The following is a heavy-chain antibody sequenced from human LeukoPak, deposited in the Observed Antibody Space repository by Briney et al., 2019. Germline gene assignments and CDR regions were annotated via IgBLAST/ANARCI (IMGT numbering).Heavy chain of an antibody. CDR1: GFSFSNHW. Sequence: GGSLRLSCAASGFSFSNHWMHWVRQVPGKGLVWVSRINSDGSSTTYADSVKGRFTISRDNAKNTLYLQMNSLRDEDTAVYYCTRDVSQSSSWYGEFDYWGQGTLVTVSS. V-gene: IGHV3-74*03. J-gene: IGHJ4*02. CDR3: TRDVSQSSSWYGEFDY. D-gene: IGHD6-13*01. CDR2: INSDGSST.